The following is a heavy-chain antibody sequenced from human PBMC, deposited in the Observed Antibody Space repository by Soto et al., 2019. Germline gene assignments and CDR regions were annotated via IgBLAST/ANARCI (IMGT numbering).Heavy chain of an antibody. CDR1: GFSLSNARMG. D-gene: IGHD4-17*01. CDR2: IFSNDEK. CDR3: ARSPPYGDSPRGFDP. Sequence: QVTLKESGPVLVKPTETLTLTCTVSGFSLSNARMGVSWIRQPPGKALEWLAHIFSNDEKSYSTSLKSRLTISKDPSRRHGVLTMTNMDPVDTATYYCARSPPYGDSPRGFDPWGQGTLVTVSS. J-gene: IGHJ5*02. V-gene: IGHV2-26*01.